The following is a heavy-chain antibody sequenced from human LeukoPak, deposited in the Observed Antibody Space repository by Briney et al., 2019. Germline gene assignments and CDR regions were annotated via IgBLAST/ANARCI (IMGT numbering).Heavy chain of an antibody. CDR1: GYTFTTYA. D-gene: IGHD1-14*01. CDR2: ISGYNANT. J-gene: IGHJ4*02. Sequence: ASVNVSCKASGYTFTTYAFSWVRQAPRQGLKWMGWISGYNANTIYAQKFQGRLTLTTDPSTGTAYMELRSLTSDDTAVYFCARHAGLRKTSLDNWGQGTLVTVSS. CDR3: ARHAGLRKTSLDN. V-gene: IGHV1-18*01.